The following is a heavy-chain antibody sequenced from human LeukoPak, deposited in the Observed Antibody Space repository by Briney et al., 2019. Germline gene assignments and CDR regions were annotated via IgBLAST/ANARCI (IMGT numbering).Heavy chain of an antibody. V-gene: IGHV4-61*02. CDR2: IYTRGST. CDR1: GGSISSGSDY. Sequence: SQTLSLTCTVSGGSISSGSDYWSWIRQPAGKGLEWIGRIYTRGSTNYNPSLKSRVTISVDTSKNQFSLKLSSVTAADTAVYYCARNHLDYFDYYYMDVWGKGTTVTVSS. D-gene: IGHD2/OR15-2a*01. J-gene: IGHJ6*03. CDR3: ARNHLDYFDYYYMDV.